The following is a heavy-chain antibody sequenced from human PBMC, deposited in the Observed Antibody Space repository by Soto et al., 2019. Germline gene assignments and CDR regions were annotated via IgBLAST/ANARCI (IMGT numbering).Heavy chain of an antibody. Sequence: GGSLRLSCSASGFTFIHYHMHWVRQAPGKGLQYVSAISGSGGSTYYADSVKGGFTISRDNSKNTLYLQMSSLRAEDTAVYFCAKDLPRNDYDSSGYLDYWGQGTLVTVSS. J-gene: IGHJ4*02. CDR3: AKDLPRNDYDSSGYLDY. CDR2: ISGSGGST. D-gene: IGHD3-22*01. CDR1: GFTFIHYH. V-gene: IGHV3-64D*08.